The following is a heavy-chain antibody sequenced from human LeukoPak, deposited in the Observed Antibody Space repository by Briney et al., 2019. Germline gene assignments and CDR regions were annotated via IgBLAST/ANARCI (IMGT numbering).Heavy chain of an antibody. J-gene: IGHJ4*02. V-gene: IGHV4-34*01. CDR1: GGSFSGYY. CDR2: INHSGST. Sequence: SETLSLTCAVYGGSFSGYYWSWIRQPPGKGLEWVGEINHSGSTNYNPSLKSRVTISVDTSKNQFSLKLSSVTAADTAVYYCARGYGSGTDYWGQGTLVTVSS. CDR3: ARGYGSGTDY. D-gene: IGHD3-10*01.